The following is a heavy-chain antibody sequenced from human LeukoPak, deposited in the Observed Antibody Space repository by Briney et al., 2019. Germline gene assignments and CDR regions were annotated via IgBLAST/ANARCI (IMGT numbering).Heavy chain of an antibody. D-gene: IGHD5-24*01. J-gene: IGHJ4*02. CDR3: ARALQFTFDY. CDR1: GYTFTNYA. Sequence: SVKVSCKASGYTFTNYAMNWVRQAPGQGLEWMGGIIPIFGTANYAQKFQGRVTITADESTSTAYMELSSLRSEDTAVYYCARALQFTFDYWGQGTLVTVSS. V-gene: IGHV1-69*13. CDR2: IIPIFGTA.